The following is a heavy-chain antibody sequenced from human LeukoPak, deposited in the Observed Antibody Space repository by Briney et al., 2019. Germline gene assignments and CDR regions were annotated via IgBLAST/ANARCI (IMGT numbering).Heavy chain of an antibody. CDR1: GFTFSSYG. CDR2: IWYDGSNK. V-gene: IGHV3-33*01. J-gene: IGHJ3*02. D-gene: IGHD2-15*01. CDR3: ARAGYCSGGSCYSAGVNAFDI. Sequence: PGGSLRLSCAASGFTFSSYGMHWVRQAPGKGLEWVAVIWYDGSNKYYADSVKGRFTISRDNAKNSLYLQMNSLRAEDTAVYYCARAGYCSGGSCYSAGVNAFDIWGQGTMVTVSS.